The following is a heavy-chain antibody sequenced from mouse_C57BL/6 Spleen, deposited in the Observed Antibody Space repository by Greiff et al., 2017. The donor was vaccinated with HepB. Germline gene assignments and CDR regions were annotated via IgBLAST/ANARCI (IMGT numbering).Heavy chain of an antibody. V-gene: IGHV1-7*01. CDR2: INPSNGHT. CDR1: GYTFTSYW. CDR3: AREFFDY. Sequence: VKLVESGAELAKPGASVKLSCKASGYTFTSYWMHWVKQRPGQGLEWIGNINPSNGHTKYNQKFKDKATLTADKSSSTAYMQRSRLTYEDSAVYYCAREFFDYWGQGTTLTVSS. J-gene: IGHJ2*01.